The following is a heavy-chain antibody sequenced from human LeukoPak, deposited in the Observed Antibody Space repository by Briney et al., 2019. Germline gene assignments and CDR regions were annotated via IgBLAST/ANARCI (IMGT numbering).Heavy chain of an antibody. V-gene: IGHV4-4*09. CDR1: GGSISCYY. J-gene: IGHJ1*01. Sequence: PSETLSLTCTVSGGSISCYYWSLIRQPPCTGLESIGSLYTSGSTNYNPSLKSRVTISVDTSKNQFSLKLSSVTAADTAVYYCARHGYYDSSGYYPSWYFQHWGQGTLVTVSS. D-gene: IGHD3-22*01. CDR3: ARHGYYDSSGYYPSWYFQH. CDR2: LYTSGST.